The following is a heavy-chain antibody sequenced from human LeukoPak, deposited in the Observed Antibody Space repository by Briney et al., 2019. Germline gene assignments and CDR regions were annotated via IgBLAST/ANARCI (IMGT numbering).Heavy chain of an antibody. CDR3: ARDYQSLRITIFGWFDP. CDR1: GFTFSSYE. J-gene: IGHJ5*02. D-gene: IGHD3-9*01. CDR2: ISSSGSTI. Sequence: PGGSLRLSCAASGFTFSSYEMNWVRQAPGKGLEWVSYISSSGSTIYYADSVKGRFTISRDNAKNSLYLQMNSLRAEDTAVYYCARDYQSLRITIFGWFDPWGQGTLVTVSS. V-gene: IGHV3-48*03.